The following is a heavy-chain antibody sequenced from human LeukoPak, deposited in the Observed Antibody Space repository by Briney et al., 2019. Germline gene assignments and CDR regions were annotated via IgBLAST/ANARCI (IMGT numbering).Heavy chain of an antibody. CDR1: GFTFSSYA. CDR2: ISYDGSNK. Sequence: GRSLRLSCAASGFTFSSYAMHWVRQAPGKGLEWVAVISYDGSNKYYADSVKGRFTISRDNSKNTLYLQMNSLRAEDTAVYYCARDSGYRSSTSCLHYYYYMDVWGKGTTVTVSS. J-gene: IGHJ6*03. CDR3: ARDSGYRSSTSCLHYYYYMDV. V-gene: IGHV3-30*01. D-gene: IGHD2-2*01.